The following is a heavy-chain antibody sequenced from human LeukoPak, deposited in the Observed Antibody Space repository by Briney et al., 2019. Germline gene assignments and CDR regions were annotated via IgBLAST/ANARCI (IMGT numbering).Heavy chain of an antibody. J-gene: IGHJ4*02. CDR3: ARAQAYSGRIFDY. CDR1: GDSVSSNSAA. D-gene: IGHD1-26*01. V-gene: IGHV6-1*01. CDR2: TYYRSKRYN. Sequence: SQTLSLTCVISGDSVSSNSAAWNWIRQSPSRGLEWLGRTYYRSKRYNEYAVSVKSRITINPDTSKNQFSLQLNSVTPEDTAVYYCARAQAYSGRIFDYWGQGTLVTVSS.